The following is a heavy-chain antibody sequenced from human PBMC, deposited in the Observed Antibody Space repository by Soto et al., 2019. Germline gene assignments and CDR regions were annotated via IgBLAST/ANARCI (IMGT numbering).Heavy chain of an antibody. CDR2: IFHSGTT. J-gene: IGHJ4*02. CDR3: AKGIQWELPFDS. Sequence: SETLSLTCAVSGGSISSSNWWSWVRQPPGKGLEWIGQIFHSGTTNYNPSLKSRVTISLDKSKNQFSLQLSSVTADDTAVYSCAKGIQWELPFDSWGQGTLVTVSS. D-gene: IGHD1-7*01. V-gene: IGHV4-4*02. CDR1: GGSISSSNW.